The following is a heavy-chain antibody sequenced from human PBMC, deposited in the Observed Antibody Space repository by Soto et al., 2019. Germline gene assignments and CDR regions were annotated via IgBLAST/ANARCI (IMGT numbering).Heavy chain of an antibody. V-gene: IGHV4-34*01. CDR3: ARRLRYFDWLLGGHCDY. Sequence: PSETLSPTCAVYGGSFSGYYWSWIRQPPGKGLEWMGEINHSGSTNYNPSLKSRVTISVDTSKNQFSLKLSSVTAADTAVYYCARRLRYFDWLLGGHCDYWGQGTLVTVSS. D-gene: IGHD3-9*01. J-gene: IGHJ4*02. CDR2: INHSGST. CDR1: GGSFSGYY.